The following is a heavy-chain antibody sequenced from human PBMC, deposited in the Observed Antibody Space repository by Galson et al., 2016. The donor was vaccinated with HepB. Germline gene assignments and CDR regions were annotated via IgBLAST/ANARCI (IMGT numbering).Heavy chain of an antibody. CDR3: AREFPSWEGEAFDI. CDR1: GGSISSYY. V-gene: IGHV4-59*12. D-gene: IGHD3-16*01. CDR2: IYHSGST. J-gene: IGHJ3*02. Sequence: ETLSLTCTVSGGSISSYYWSWIRQPPGKRLEWIADIYHSGSTNYNPSLRSRAIISIDTSKNQFSLKVTSVTAADTAVYYFAREFPSWEGEAFDIWGQGTVVTVSS.